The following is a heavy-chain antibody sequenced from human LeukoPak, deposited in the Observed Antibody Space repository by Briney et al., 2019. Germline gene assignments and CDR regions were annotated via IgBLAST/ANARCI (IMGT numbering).Heavy chain of an antibody. Sequence: PGGPLRRSCAASGFTFSSYEMNWLRQAPGKGLEWVSYISSSGSTIYHADPVKGRFTISRDNAKNSLHLQMDSLRVEDTGIYYCARAHSYREGFDNWGQGTLVTVSS. CDR2: ISSSGSTI. J-gene: IGHJ4*02. V-gene: IGHV3-48*03. D-gene: IGHD3-10*01. CDR1: GFTFSSYE. CDR3: ARAHSYREGFDN.